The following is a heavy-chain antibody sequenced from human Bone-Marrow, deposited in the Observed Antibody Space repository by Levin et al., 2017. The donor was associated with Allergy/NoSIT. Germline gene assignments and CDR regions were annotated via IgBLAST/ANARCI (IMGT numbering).Heavy chain of an antibody. CDR2: ISGSGGST. Sequence: GGSLRLSCAASRFTFSIHAMSWVRQAPGKGLEWVSGISGSGGSTYYADSVRGRFTISRDNSRDTLYLQMNILRAEDTASYYCVKDVPLTYYLGSGSNVNWGDAFDIWGQGTMVTVSS. D-gene: IGHD3-10*01. J-gene: IGHJ3*02. V-gene: IGHV3-23*01. CDR1: RFTFSIHA. CDR3: VKDVPLTYYLGSGSNVNWGDAFDI.